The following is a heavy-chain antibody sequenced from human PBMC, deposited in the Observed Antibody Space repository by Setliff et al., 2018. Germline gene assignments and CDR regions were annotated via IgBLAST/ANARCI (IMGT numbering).Heavy chain of an antibody. D-gene: IGHD6-19*01. J-gene: IGHJ1*01. CDR1: GFTFNGYA. V-gene: IGHV3-30-3*01. CDR2: ISSDGNIK. CDR3: AREGSIGWSQYFHH. Sequence: PGGSLRLSCAASGFTFNGYAMNWVRQVPGKGLEWVAVISSDGNIKFHAESVKGRFTISRDNSKNTQYLQMHSLRVEDTAVYYCAREGSIGWSQYFHHWGQGTPVTVSS.